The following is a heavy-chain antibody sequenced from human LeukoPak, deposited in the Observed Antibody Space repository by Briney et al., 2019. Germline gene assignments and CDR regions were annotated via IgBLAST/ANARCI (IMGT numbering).Heavy chain of an antibody. J-gene: IGHJ5*02. Sequence: ASVKVSCKASGYTFTGYYMHWVRQAPGQGLEWMGWINPNSGGTNYAQKFQGRVTMTRDTSISTAYMELSRLRSDDTAVYYCARPSYCSSTSCYSLDPWGQGTLVTVS. CDR3: ARPSYCSSTSCYSLDP. CDR1: GYTFTGYY. CDR2: INPNSGGT. D-gene: IGHD2-2*01. V-gene: IGHV1-2*02.